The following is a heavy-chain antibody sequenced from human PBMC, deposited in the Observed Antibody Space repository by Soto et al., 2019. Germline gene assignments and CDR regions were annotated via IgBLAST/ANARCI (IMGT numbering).Heavy chain of an antibody. Sequence: GGSLRLSCAASGFTFSSYAMCWVRQAPGKGLEWVSSISVSGDRTFYADSVKGRFTISRDNSRNTLHLQMNSLRAEDTALYYCAKATATGGGAFDICGQGTMVTVS. V-gene: IGHV3-23*01. CDR1: GFTFSSYA. J-gene: IGHJ3*02. D-gene: IGHD2-8*02. CDR3: AKATATGGGAFDI. CDR2: ISVSGDRT.